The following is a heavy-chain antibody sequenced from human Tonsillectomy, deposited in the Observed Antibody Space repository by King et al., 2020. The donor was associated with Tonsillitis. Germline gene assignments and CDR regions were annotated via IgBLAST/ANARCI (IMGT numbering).Heavy chain of an antibody. V-gene: IGHV1-69*01. CDR2: IIPIFGTT. CDR3: ATFYDTTMDV. D-gene: IGHD3-22*01. J-gene: IGHJ6*03. CDR1: GDTFSNYA. Sequence: QLVQSGAEVKKPGSSVKVSCKASGDTFSNYAINWVRQAPGQGLEWMGGIIPIFGTTNYAQKFQGRVTITADESTSTAYMELGSLRSEDTAVYYCATFYDTTMDVWGKGTTVTVSS.